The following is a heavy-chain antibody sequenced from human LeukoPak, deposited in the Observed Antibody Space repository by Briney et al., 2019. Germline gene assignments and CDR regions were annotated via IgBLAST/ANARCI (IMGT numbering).Heavy chain of an antibody. CDR2: IKQEGSEK. CDR3: AKGQVVVLDGVDY. J-gene: IGHJ4*02. CDR1: GFTFSSYW. D-gene: IGHD3-22*01. Sequence: GGSLRLSCAASGFTFSSYWMSWVRQSPGKWLECVANIKQEGSEKYYVDSVKGRCTISRYNAKNSRYLQMNSLRAEDTALYYCAKGQVVVLDGVDYWGKGNLVPVSS. V-gene: IGHV3-7*03.